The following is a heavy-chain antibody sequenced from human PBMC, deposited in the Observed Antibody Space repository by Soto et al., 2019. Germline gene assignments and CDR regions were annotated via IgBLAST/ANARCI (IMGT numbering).Heavy chain of an antibody. Sequence: QLQLQESGPGLVKPSETLSLTCTVSGGSISSSSYYWGWIRQPPGKGLEWIGSIYYSGSTYYNPSLKSRVTISVDTSKNQFSLKLSSVTAADTAVYYCARLLRHHYYGMDVWGQGTTVTVSS. J-gene: IGHJ6*02. CDR1: GGSISSSSYY. CDR2: IYYSGST. V-gene: IGHV4-39*01. D-gene: IGHD5-12*01. CDR3: ARLLRHHYYGMDV.